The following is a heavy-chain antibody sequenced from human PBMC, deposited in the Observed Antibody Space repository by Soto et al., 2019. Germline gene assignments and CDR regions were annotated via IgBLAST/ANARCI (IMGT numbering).Heavy chain of an antibody. V-gene: IGHV3-23*01. D-gene: IGHD6-19*01. CDR1: GFTFSNYA. J-gene: IGHJ4*02. Sequence: PGGSLRLPCAASGFTFSNYAMNWVRQAPGKGLEWVSTISGSGGSPYYADSVKGRFTISRDNSKNTLYLQMNSLRAGDSAIYYCAKEGTSGLYYFDYWGQGTLVTVSS. CDR3: AKEGTSGLYYFDY. CDR2: ISGSGGSP.